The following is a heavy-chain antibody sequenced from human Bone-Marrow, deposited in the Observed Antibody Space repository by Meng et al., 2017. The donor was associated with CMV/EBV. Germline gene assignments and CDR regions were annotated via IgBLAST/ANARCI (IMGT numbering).Heavy chain of an antibody. CDR3: AKDIVDCSSTSCQYYYYYYGMDV. D-gene: IGHD2-2*01. V-gene: IGHV3-7*01. J-gene: IGHJ6*02. Sequence: GGSLRLSCVVSGLTFSSYWMSWVRQAPGKGLEWVANIKQDGSEKNYVDSVKGRFIISRDNAKNSLYLQMNSLRAEDTAVYYCAKDIVDCSSTSCQYYYYYYGMDVWGQGTTVTFSS. CDR2: IKQDGSEK. CDR1: GLTFSSYW.